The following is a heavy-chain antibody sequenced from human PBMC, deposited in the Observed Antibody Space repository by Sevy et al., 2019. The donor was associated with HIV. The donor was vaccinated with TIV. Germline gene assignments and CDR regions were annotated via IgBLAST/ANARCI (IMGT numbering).Heavy chain of an antibody. J-gene: IGHJ5*02. CDR3: ARETDNSARWLDP. CDR2: ISSSGSTK. D-gene: IGHD4-4*01. CDR1: GFTFSDYY. V-gene: IGHV3-11*04. Sequence: GGSLRLSCAASGFTFSDYYMSWIRQAPGKGLEWVSYISSSGSTKYYADSVKGRFTISRDNAKNSLYLQMNSLRAEDTAVYYCARETDNSARWLDPWGQGTLVTVSS.